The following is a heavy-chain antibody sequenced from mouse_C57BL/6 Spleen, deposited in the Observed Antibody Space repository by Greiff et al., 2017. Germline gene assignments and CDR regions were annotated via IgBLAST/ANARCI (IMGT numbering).Heavy chain of an antibody. J-gene: IGHJ3*01. Sequence: EVQLQQSGPGLVKPSQSLSLTCSVTGYSITSGYYWNWIRQFPGNKLEWMGYISYDGSNNYNPFLKNRISITRDPSKNQFFLKLNSVTTEDTATYYCAILYYGNFWFAYWGQGTLVTVSA. CDR2: ISYDGSN. CDR3: AILYYGNFWFAY. V-gene: IGHV3-6*01. CDR1: GYSITSGYY. D-gene: IGHD2-1*01.